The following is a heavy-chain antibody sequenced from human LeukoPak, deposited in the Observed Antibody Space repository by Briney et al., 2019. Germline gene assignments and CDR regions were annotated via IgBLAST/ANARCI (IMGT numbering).Heavy chain of an antibody. CDR1: GGSISSYY. CDR3: ARSRRSFHFDY. CDR2: IYYSGST. D-gene: IGHD1-26*01. Sequence: SETLSLTCTVSGGSISSYYWSWIRQPPGKGLEWIGYIYYSGSTNYNPSLKSRVIISVDTSKNQFSLKLSSVTAADTAVYYCARSRRSFHFDYWGQGTLVTVSS. V-gene: IGHV4-59*01. J-gene: IGHJ4*02.